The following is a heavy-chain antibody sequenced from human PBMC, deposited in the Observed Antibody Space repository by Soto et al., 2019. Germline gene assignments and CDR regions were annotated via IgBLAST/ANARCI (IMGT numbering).Heavy chain of an antibody. CDR2: ISYDGSNK. J-gene: IGHJ4*02. CDR1: GFTFSRYG. D-gene: IGHD5-18*01. V-gene: IGHV3-30*18. Sequence: QVQLVESGGGVVQPGRSLRLSCAASGFTFSRYGMHWVRQAPGKGLEWVAGISYDGSNKYYADSVKGRFTISRDNSKNTLYLQMNSLRAEDTAVYYCAKDRHTAMVYPFDYWGQGTLVTVSS. CDR3: AKDRHTAMVYPFDY.